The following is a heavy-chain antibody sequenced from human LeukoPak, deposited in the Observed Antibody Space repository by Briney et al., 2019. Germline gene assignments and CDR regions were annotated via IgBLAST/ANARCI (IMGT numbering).Heavy chain of an antibody. Sequence: SETLSLTCTVSGGSINSYYWSWIRQPPGKGLEWIGYIYYSGSTNYNPSLKSRVTISVDTSKNQFSLKLNSVTAADTAVYYCARNRYYYGSGNYGVPNWFDPWGQGTLVTVSS. CDR2: IYYSGST. CDR3: ARNRYYYGSGNYGVPNWFDP. D-gene: IGHD3-10*01. CDR1: GGSINSYY. V-gene: IGHV4-59*08. J-gene: IGHJ5*02.